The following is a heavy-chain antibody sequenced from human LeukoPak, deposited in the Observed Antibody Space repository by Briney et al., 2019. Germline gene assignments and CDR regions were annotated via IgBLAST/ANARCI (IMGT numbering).Heavy chain of an antibody. V-gene: IGHV1-2*02. J-gene: IGHJ5*02. D-gene: IGHD2-2*01. Sequence: ASVKVSCKASGYTFTGYYMHWVRQAPGQGLEWMGWINPNSGGTNYAQKFQGRVTMTRDMSISTAYMELRSLRSDDTAVYYCARVGGWPYCSSTSCPSETKNWFDPWGQGTLVTVSS. CDR1: GYTFTGYY. CDR3: ARVGGWPYCSSTSCPSETKNWFDP. CDR2: INPNSGGT.